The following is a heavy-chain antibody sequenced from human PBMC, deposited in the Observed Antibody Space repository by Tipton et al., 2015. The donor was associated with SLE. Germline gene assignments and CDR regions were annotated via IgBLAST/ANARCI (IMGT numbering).Heavy chain of an antibody. J-gene: IGHJ4*02. V-gene: IGHV4-39*07. D-gene: IGHD6-6*01. CDR1: GGSINRDGYH. CDR2: MYFNGDS. CDR3: AGLWPHSTSSYVEDY. Sequence: LSLTCTVSGGSINRDGYHWGWIRQPPGKGLEWIGHMYFNGDSYYNPSLKSRVTISIDTSKNQFSLRLSSVTAADTAVYFCAGLWPHSTSSYVEDYWGQGTLVTVSS.